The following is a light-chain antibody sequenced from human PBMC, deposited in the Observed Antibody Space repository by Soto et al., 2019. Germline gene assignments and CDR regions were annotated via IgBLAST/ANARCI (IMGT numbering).Light chain of an antibody. CDR2: SNN. J-gene: IGLJ2*01. Sequence: QSVLTQPPSASGTPGQRVTSSCSGGSSNCKTNTVSWYQQLPGAAPRLLIYSNNQRPSGAPDRFSGSKSGTSASLAISGLQSEDDGTYHCATWDDSLNGLIFGGGNKLTVL. V-gene: IGLV1-44*01. CDR1: SSNCKTNT. CDR3: ATWDDSLNGLI.